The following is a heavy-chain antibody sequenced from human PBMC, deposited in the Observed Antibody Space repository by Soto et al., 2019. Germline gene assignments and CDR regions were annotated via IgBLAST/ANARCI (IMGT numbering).Heavy chain of an antibody. CDR1: GYTFTSYD. V-gene: IGHV1-8*01. J-gene: IGHJ5*02. CDR2: MNPNSGNT. D-gene: IGHD2-15*01. CDR3: ARGMVVVAAWWFDP. Sequence: VKVSCKASGYTFTSYDINWVRQATGQGLEWMGWMNPNSGNTGYAQKFQGRVTMTRNTSISTAYMELSSLRSEDTAVYYCARGMVVVAAWWFDPWGQGTLVTVSS.